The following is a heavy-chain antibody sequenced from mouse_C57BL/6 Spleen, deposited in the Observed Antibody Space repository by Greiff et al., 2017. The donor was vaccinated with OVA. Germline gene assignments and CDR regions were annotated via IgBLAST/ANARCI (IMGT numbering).Heavy chain of an antibody. CDR1: GYAFSSYW. D-gene: IGHD3-2*02. CDR2: IYPGDGDT. CDR3: ARDSSGYVYYAMDY. Sequence: VQLQQSGAELVKPGASVKIPCKASGYAFSSYWMNWVKQRPGKGLEWIGQIYPGDGDTNYNGKFKGKATLTADKSSSTAYMQLSSLTSEDSAVYFCARDSSGYVYYAMDYWGQGTSVTVSS. V-gene: IGHV1-80*01. J-gene: IGHJ4*01.